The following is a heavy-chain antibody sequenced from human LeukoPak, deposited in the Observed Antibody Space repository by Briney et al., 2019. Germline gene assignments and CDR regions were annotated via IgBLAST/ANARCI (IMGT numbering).Heavy chain of an antibody. J-gene: IGHJ4*02. CDR3: ARDRRASGSYYADY. V-gene: IGHV1-2*02. D-gene: IGHD1-26*01. CDR2: INPNSGGT. CDR1: GYTFTGYY. Sequence: ASVKVSCKASGYTFTGYYMHWVRQAPGQGLEWMGWINPNSGGTNYAQKFQGRVTMARDTSISTAYMELSRLRSDDTAVYYCARDRRASGSYYADYWGQGTLVTVSS.